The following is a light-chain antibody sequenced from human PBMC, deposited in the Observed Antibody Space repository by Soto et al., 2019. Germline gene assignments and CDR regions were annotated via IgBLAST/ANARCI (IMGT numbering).Light chain of an antibody. Sequence: EIVLTQSLGTLSLSPGERATLSCRASQSVSNNYLAWYQQKPGQAPRLLIYGASNRATGIPDRFSGSGSGTDFTLTISSLEPEDSAVYYCQQRADWWTFGQGTKVDIK. V-gene: IGKV3D-20*02. CDR3: QQRADWWT. CDR2: GAS. CDR1: QSVSNNY. J-gene: IGKJ1*01.